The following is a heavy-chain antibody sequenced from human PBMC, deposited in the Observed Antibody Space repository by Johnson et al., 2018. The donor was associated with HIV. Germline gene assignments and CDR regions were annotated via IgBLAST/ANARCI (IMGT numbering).Heavy chain of an antibody. D-gene: IGHD5-18*01. J-gene: IGHJ3*02. CDR1: GFTFSNAW. CDR3: TTDTTMVTMYVEIKGGAFDI. CDR2: IKSKTDGGTT. V-gene: IGHV3-15*01. Sequence: VLLVESGGGLVKPGGSLRLSCAASGFTFSNAWMSWVRQAPGMGLEWIGHIKSKTDGGTTDNAAPVKGRFTISRDDSKNTLYLQMNSLKTEDTAVYYCTTDTTMVTMYVEIKGGAFDIWGQGTMVTVSS.